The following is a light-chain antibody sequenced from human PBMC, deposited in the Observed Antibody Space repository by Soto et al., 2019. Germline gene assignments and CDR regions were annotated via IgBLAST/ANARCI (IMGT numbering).Light chain of an antibody. V-gene: IGKV3-20*01. CDR3: QQCGSWT. J-gene: IGKJ1*01. CDR2: GTS. Sequence: EIVLTQSPGTLSVSPGERATLSCRASQTISSNNLAWYQQKPGQAPSLLIYGTSSRATGIPDRFSGSGSGTDFTLTISRLEPEDSAIYYCQQCGSWTFGQGTKVEIK. CDR1: QTISSNN.